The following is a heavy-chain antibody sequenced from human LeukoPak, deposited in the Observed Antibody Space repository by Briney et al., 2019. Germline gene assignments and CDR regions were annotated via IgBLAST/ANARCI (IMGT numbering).Heavy chain of an antibody. CDR3: ARQENAMDV. CDR1: GFILSNYD. J-gene: IGHJ6*02. Sequence: GGSLRLSCAASGFILSNYDIHWVRQAPGKGLEWVAIIAHDGNNKYYGDSVKGRFTISRDNSRNTLYLQMNSLRGGDTAVYYCARQENAMDVWGQGTTVTVSS. D-gene: IGHD2-2*01. CDR2: IAHDGNNK. V-gene: IGHV3-30*03.